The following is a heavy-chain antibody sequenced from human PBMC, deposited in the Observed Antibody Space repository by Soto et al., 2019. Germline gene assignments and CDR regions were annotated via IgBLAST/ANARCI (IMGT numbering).Heavy chain of an antibody. CDR2: INHSGST. D-gene: IGHD2-15*01. V-gene: IGHV4-34*01. CDR1: DWSFRGYY. Sequence: GTLSLTGAVYDWSFRGYYWIWILRPPGKGLEWIGEINHSGSTNYNPSLKSRVTISVDTSKNHFSLKLSSVTPADTAVYYCARGMGGRVAARHFGIFDYWGQGTLVTVSS. CDR3: ARGMGGRVAARHFGIFDY. J-gene: IGHJ4*02.